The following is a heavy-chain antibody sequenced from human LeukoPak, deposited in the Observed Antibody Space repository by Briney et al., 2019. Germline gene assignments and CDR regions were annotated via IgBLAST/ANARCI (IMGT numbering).Heavy chain of an antibody. CDR3: AKDPQGSGWFAFDY. D-gene: IGHD6-19*01. V-gene: IGHV3-30*18. Sequence: GGSLRLSCAASGFTFSSYGIHWVRQAPGKGLEWVAVISYDGSNKYYADSVKGRFTISRDNSKNTLYLQMNSLRAEDTAVYYCAKDPQGSGWFAFDYWGQGTLVTVSS. CDR1: GFTFSSYG. J-gene: IGHJ4*02. CDR2: ISYDGSNK.